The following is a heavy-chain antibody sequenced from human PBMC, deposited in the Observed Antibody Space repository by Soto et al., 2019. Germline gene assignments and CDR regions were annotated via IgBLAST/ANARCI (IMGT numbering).Heavy chain of an antibody. J-gene: IGHJ4*02. Sequence: QVQLQESGPGLVKPSGTLSLTCAVSGGSVNNNNWWTWVRQPPGKGLEWIGDIYHSGITNYNPSLESRVTISMDKSKNQFYLNLISVLAADTAVYYCTRGAAVGSNTIFDYWGQGALVTVSS. CDR1: GGSVNNNNW. D-gene: IGHD6-13*01. V-gene: IGHV4-4*02. CDR2: IYHSGIT. CDR3: TRGAAVGSNTIFDY.